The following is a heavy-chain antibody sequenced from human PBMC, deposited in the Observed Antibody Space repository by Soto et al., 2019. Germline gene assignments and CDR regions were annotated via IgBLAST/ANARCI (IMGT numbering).Heavy chain of an antibody. Sequence: QGQLQESGPGLVKPSQTLSLTCTVYGASISCGGYYWSWIRQHPVKGLEWIGYIYYRGSTYYNPSLKSRVIISVDKSKNQFALQLSCVTAADTAVYYCARADCSSTSCLVGYFDYWGQGTLVTVSS. D-gene: IGHD2-2*01. V-gene: IGHV4-31*03. J-gene: IGHJ4*02. CDR2: IYYRGST. CDR1: GASISCGGYY. CDR3: ARADCSSTSCLVGYFDY.